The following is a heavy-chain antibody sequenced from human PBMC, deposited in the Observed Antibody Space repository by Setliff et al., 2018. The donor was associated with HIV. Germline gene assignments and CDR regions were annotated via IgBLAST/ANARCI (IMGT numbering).Heavy chain of an antibody. CDR1: GFTLSGYD. CDR3: ATTDDSSLSYYFNY. Sequence: GGSLRLSCAASGFTLSGYDMHWVRQAPGKGLEWVALISYDGSYDKYADSVKGRFTGSRDNSKNMLYLQMNSLRVEDTAVYYCATTDDSSLSYYFNYWGQGTLVTVSS. V-gene: IGHV3-30*04. D-gene: IGHD3-22*01. J-gene: IGHJ4*02. CDR2: ISYDGSYD.